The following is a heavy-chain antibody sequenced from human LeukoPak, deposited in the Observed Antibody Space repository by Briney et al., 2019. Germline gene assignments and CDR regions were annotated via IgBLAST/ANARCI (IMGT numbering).Heavy chain of an antibody. CDR2: ISGSGGST. CDR3: AKDREDIVVVVAANY. V-gene: IGHV3-23*01. Sequence: GGSLRLSCAASGLTFSSYAMSWVRQAPGKGLEWVSAISGSGGSTYYADSVKGRFTISRDNSKNTLYLQMNSLRAEDTAVYYCAKDREDIVVVVAANYWGQGTLVTVSS. D-gene: IGHD2-15*01. J-gene: IGHJ4*02. CDR1: GLTFSSYA.